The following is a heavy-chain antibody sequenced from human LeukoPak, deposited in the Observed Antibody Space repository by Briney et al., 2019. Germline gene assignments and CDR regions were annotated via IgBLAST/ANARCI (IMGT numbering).Heavy chain of an antibody. CDR2: IYYSGST. V-gene: IGHV4-59*01. J-gene: IGHJ3*02. Sequence: SETLSLTCTVSGGSLSSYYWSWIRQPPGKGLEWIGYIYYSGSTNYNPSLESRVTISVDTSKNPFSLKLSSVTAADTAVYYCARAPSGWGYAFDIWGQGTMVTVSS. CDR3: ARAPSGWGYAFDI. D-gene: IGHD6-19*01. CDR1: GGSLSSYY.